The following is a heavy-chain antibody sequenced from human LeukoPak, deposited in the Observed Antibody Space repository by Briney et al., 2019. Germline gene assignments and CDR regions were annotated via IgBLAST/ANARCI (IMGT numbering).Heavy chain of an antibody. CDR1: GFTFSNYG. J-gene: IGHJ4*02. D-gene: IGHD6-19*01. CDR2: ISYDETNK. Sequence: QPGGSLRLSCVASGFTFSNYGMHWVRQAPGKGLEWGAVISYDETNKYYTESVKGRFTISRDQSKNALYLQMNSLRVEDTAVYYCTQDVSNGYRSVNFDYWGQGILVTVSS. V-gene: IGHV3-30*18. CDR3: TQDVSNGYRSVNFDY.